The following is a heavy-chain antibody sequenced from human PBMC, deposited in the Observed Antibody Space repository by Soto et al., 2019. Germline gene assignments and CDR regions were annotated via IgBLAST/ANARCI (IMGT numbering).Heavy chain of an antibody. D-gene: IGHD4-17*01. CDR1: GGSISSYY. V-gene: IGHV4-59*01. CDR3: ARANGDYGHDAFDI. J-gene: IGHJ3*02. CDR2: IYYSGST. Sequence: PSETLSLTCTVSGGSISSYYWSWIRQPPGKGLEWIGYIYYSGSTNYNPSLKSRVTISVDTSKNQFSLKLSSVTAADTAVYYCARANGDYGHDAFDIWGQGTMVTVSS.